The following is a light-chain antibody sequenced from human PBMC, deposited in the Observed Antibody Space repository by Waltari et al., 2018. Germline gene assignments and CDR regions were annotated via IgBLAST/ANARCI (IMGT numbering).Light chain of an antibody. CDR3: QTWDSTTTWI. V-gene: IGLV3-1*01. CDR2: EKD. J-gene: IGLJ2*01. Sequence: SYELPQPPSVSVSPGQTAHITCSGYSLGGQFACWYQQKPGQSPVVVSYEKDQRPSGVPERFSGSNSGDTATLTISGTQAMDEADYYCQTWDSTTTWIFGGGTKLTVL. CDR1: SLGGQF.